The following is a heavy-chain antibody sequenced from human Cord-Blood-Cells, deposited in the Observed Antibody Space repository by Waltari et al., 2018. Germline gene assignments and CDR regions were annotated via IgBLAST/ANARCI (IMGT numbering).Heavy chain of an antibody. V-gene: IGHV3-53*01. CDR2: IYSGGSK. CDR3: SAGSSGWYDY. D-gene: IGHD6-19*01. CDR1: GFTVSSNY. Sequence: EVQLVESGGGLIQPGGSLRLSCAASGFTVSSNYMSWVRQAPGKGLGWVSVIYSGGSKYHADSVKGRFTISRDKSKNTLYLQMNSLRAEDTAVYYCSAGSSGWYDYWGQGTLVTVSS. J-gene: IGHJ4*02.